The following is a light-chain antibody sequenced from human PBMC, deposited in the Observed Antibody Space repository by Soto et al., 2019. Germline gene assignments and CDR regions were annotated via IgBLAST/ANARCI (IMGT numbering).Light chain of an antibody. CDR1: KSVTSN. CDR3: QQYNNWLAT. V-gene: IGKV3-15*01. J-gene: IGKJ1*01. Sequence: ELVLTQSPATLSLSPGERATLSFRASKSVTSNLAWYQKKPGQAPRLLIYGASSRDTGIPARFSGSGSGTEFTLTISSLQSEDFAVYYCQQYNNWLATFGQGTKVDI. CDR2: GAS.